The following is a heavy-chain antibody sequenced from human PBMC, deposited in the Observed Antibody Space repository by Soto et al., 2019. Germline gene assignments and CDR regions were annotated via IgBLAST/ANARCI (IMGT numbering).Heavy chain of an antibody. J-gene: IGHJ6*02. CDR2: ISSSSSYI. D-gene: IGHD3-10*01. V-gene: IGHV3-21*01. Sequence: GGSXRISGAASGITFSSCSMNRVRQEREKGLEWVSSISSSSSYIYYADSVKGRFTISRDNAKNSLYLQMNSLRAEDTAVYYCASMVRGVDYYYYSRMDVWGQGTTVTVSS. CDR3: ASMVRGVDYYYYSRMDV. CDR1: GITFSSCS.